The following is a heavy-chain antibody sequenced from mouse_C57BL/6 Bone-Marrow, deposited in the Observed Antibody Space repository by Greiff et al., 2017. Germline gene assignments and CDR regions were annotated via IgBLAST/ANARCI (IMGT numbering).Heavy chain of an antibody. D-gene: IGHD2-12*01. CDR2: ISSGGSYT. CDR1: GFTFSSYG. Sequence: EVKLMESGGDLVKPGGSLKLSCAASGFTFSSYGMSWVRQTPDKRLEWVATISSGGSYTYYPDSVQGRFTISSDNAKNTLYLQMSSRKSENTAMYYFARHALYCYDRDYWGQGTTLTVSS. V-gene: IGHV5-6*01. J-gene: IGHJ2*01. CDR3: ARHALYCYDRDY.